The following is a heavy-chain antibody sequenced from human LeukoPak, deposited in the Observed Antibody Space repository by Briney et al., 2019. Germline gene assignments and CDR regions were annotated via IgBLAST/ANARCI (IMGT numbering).Heavy chain of an antibody. D-gene: IGHD3-9*01. CDR2: IFTSGST. Sequence: SETLSLTCTVSGGSISSYYWIWIREPAGKGLECIGRIFTSGSTNYNPSLKSRVTMSVDTSTSQFSLKLSSVTAADTAVYYCARGPRPDYDILTGYLWSSEYYFDYWGQGTLVTVSS. CDR3: ARGPRPDYDILTGYLWSSEYYFDY. J-gene: IGHJ4*02. V-gene: IGHV4-4*07. CDR1: GGSISSYY.